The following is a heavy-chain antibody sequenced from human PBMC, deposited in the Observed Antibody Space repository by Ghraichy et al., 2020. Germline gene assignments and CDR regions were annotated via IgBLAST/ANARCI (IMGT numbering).Heavy chain of an antibody. CDR3: AKAGCSSTSCPTPTYYYYYMDV. D-gene: IGHD2-2*01. CDR1: GFTFSSYA. CDR2: ISGSGGST. Sequence: GGSLRLSCAASGFTFSSYAMSWVRQAPGKGLEWVSAISGSGGSTYYADSVKGRFTISRDNSKNTLYLQMNSLRAEDTAVYYCAKAGCSSTSCPTPTYYYYYMDVWGKGTTVTVSS. V-gene: IGHV3-23*01. J-gene: IGHJ6*03.